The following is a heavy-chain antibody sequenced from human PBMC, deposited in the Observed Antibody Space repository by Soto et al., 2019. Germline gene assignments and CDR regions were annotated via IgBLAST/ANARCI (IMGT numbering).Heavy chain of an antibody. V-gene: IGHV4-39*02. J-gene: IGHJ3*02. CDR2: IYYSGST. Sequence: SETLSLTCTVSGGSISSSSYYWGWIRQPPGKGLEWIGSIYYSGSTYYNPSLKSRVTISVDTSKNQFSLKLSSVTAADTAVYYCARDCSGGSCYSLFPNAFDIWGQGTMVTVSS. CDR1: GGSISSSSYY. CDR3: ARDCSGGSCYSLFPNAFDI. D-gene: IGHD2-15*01.